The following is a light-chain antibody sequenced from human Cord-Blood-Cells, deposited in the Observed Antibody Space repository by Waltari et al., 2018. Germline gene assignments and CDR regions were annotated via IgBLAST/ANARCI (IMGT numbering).Light chain of an antibody. Sequence: QSALTQPASVSGSPGQSITISCTGTSSDVGSYNLVSWYQRPPGKAPKLMIYEFSKRPSGVSNRFSGSKSGNTASLTISGLQAEDEADYYCCSYAGSSTYVVFGGGTKLTVL. V-gene: IGLV2-23*02. CDR3: CSYAGSSTYVV. CDR2: EFS. CDR1: SSDVGSYNL. J-gene: IGLJ2*01.